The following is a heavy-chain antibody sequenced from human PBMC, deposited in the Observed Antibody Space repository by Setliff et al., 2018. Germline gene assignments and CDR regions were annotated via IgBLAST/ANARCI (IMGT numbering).Heavy chain of an antibody. CDR3: ARARDDGVYYDSSGYYSYYYYGMDV. V-gene: IGHV1-2*04. CDR1: GYTFTTYA. J-gene: IGHJ6*02. D-gene: IGHD3-22*01. CDR2: INPDSGGT. Sequence: ASVKVSCKASGYTFTTYAMNWVRQAPGQGLEWMGWINPDSGGTNYAQKFQGWVTMTRDTSISTAYMELSRLRSDDTAVYYCARARDDGVYYDSSGYYSYYYYGMDVWGQGTTVTAP.